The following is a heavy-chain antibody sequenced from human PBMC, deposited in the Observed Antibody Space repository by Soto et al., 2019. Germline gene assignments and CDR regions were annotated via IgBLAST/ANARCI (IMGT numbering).Heavy chain of an antibody. CDR2: ISSSSSTI. Sequence: GGSLILSCAASGFTLSSYSMNWVRQAPGKGLEWVSYISSSSSTIYYADSVKGRFTISRDNAKSSLYLQMNSLRAEDTAVYYATRSAYMDVWGKGTTVTVSS. D-gene: IGHD2-2*01. V-gene: IGHV3-48*01. CDR1: GFTLSSYS. J-gene: IGHJ6*03. CDR3: TRSAYMDV.